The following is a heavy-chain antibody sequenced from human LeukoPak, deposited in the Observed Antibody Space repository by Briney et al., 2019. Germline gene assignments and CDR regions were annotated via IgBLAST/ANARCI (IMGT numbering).Heavy chain of an antibody. V-gene: IGHV1-69*13. CDR2: IIPIFGTA. CDR3: ARDGDGYNSPRLGFDY. D-gene: IGHD5-24*01. CDR1: GGTFSSYA. Sequence: ASVKVSCKASGGTFSSYAISWVRQAPGQGLEWMGGIIPIFGTANYAQKFQGRVTITADESTSTAYMELSSLRSEDTAVYYRARDGDGYNSPRLGFDYWGQGTLVTVSS. J-gene: IGHJ4*02.